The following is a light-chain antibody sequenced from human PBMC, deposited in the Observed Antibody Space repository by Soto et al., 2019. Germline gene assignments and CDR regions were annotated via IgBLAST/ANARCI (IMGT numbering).Light chain of an antibody. J-gene: IGKJ5*01. CDR2: AAS. Sequence: DRRMTHSPSSRSASVGERVTITGLASQSISSWLAWYQQKPEKAPKSLIYAASSLQSGVPSRFNGSGSGTDFTLTISNLQPEDFATYYCQQYDKFPITFGQGTRLEIK. V-gene: IGKV1D-16*01. CDR3: QQYDKFPIT. CDR1: QSISSW.